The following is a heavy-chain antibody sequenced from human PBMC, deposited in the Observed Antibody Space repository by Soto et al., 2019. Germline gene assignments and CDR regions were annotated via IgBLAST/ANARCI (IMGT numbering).Heavy chain of an antibody. CDR3: EKDRQYPRDYFHY. Sequence: EVKLLESGGGLVQPGGSLRLSCGVSGFTVTSNGVSWVRQAQGKGLEWVSAISPNGQGIWYADSVKGRFTISRDISRNTVFLQMDSLRAEDTAVYYCEKDRQYPRDYFHYWGQGTLVTVSS. CDR2: ISPNGQGI. J-gene: IGHJ4*02. V-gene: IGHV3-23*01. D-gene: IGHD4-4*01. CDR1: GFTVTSNG.